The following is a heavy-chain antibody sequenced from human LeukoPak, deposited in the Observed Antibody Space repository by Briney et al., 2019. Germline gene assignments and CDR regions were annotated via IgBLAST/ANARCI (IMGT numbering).Heavy chain of an antibody. CDR1: GYTFTSYG. CDR3: ARDSLSVDTDMVRWFDP. V-gene: IGHV1-18*01. D-gene: IGHD5-18*01. CDR2: ISAYNGNT. Sequence: ASVKVSCKASGYTFTSYGISWVRQAPGQGLEWMGWISAYNGNTNYAQKLQGRVTMTTDTSTSTAYMELRSLRSDDTAVYYCARDSLSVDTDMVRWFDPWGQGTLVTVSS. J-gene: IGHJ5*02.